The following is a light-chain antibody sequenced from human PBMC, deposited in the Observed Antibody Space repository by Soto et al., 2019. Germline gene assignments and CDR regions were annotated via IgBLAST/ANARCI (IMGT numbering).Light chain of an antibody. J-gene: IGKJ4*01. CDR3: QQYGSSLFT. CDR2: GAS. V-gene: IGKV3-20*01. CDR1: QSLSSSY. Sequence: EIVLTQSPGTLSLSPGERATLSCRASQSLSSSYLAWYQQKPGQAPRLLIYGASRSATGIPDRFSGSGSGTDFTLTISRLEPEDFAVYYCQQYGSSLFTFGGGTKVEI.